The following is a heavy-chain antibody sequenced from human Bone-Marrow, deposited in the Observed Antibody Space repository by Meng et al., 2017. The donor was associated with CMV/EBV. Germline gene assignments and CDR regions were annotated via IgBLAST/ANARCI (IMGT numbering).Heavy chain of an antibody. Sequence: SVKVSCKASGGTVSSYAISWVRQAPGQGLEWMGGIIPIFGTANYAQKFQGRVTITTDESTSTAYMELSSLRSEDTAVYYCARAGLRDYDFWSSYYRDAFDIWGQGTMVTVSS. V-gene: IGHV1-69*05. CDR3: ARAGLRDYDFWSSYYRDAFDI. D-gene: IGHD3-3*01. J-gene: IGHJ3*02. CDR1: GGTVSSYA. CDR2: IIPIFGTA.